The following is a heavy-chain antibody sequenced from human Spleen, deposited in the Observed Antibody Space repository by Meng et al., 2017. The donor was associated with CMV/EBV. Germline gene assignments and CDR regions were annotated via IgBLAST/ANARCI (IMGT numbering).Heavy chain of an antibody. V-gene: IGHV6-1*01. CDR2: TYYRSKWYN. D-gene: IGHD3-10*02. Sequence: SSHSAAWNWIRQSPSRGLEWLGRTYYRSKWYNDYAVSVKSRITINPDTSKNQFSLRLSSVTAADTAVYYCARVDYYNVRREPNWFDPWGQGTLVTVSS. CDR1: SSHSAA. CDR3: ARVDYYNVRREPNWFDP. J-gene: IGHJ5*02.